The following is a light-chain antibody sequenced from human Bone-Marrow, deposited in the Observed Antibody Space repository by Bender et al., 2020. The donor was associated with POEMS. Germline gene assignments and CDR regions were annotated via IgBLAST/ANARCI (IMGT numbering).Light chain of an antibody. CDR2: EGS. J-gene: IGLJ3*02. CDR1: SSDVGSYDL. V-gene: IGLV2-14*02. CDR3: NAYTRSSTLV. Sequence: QSALTQPPSASGSPGQSVTVSCTGSSSDVGSYDLVSWYQQHPGKAPKLMIYEGSKRPSGVSDRFSGSKSGNTASLTISGLQAEDEGDYYCNAYTRSSTLVFGGGTKLTV.